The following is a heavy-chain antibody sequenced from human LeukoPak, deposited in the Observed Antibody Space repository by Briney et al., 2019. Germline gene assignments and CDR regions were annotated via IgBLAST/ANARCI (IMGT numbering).Heavy chain of an antibody. V-gene: IGHV3-73*01. CDR3: TRFVYGARADGSGGH. Sequence: QAGGSLRLSCAASGFTFSASALHWVRQASGKGLEWVGRSRSKANSYATEYAASLKGRFTISRDDSKNTAYLQMNSLKTEDTAMYFCTRFVYGARADGSGGHWGQGTLVTVSS. CDR2: SRSKANSYAT. D-gene: IGHD4/OR15-4a*01. J-gene: IGHJ4*02. CDR1: GFTFSASA.